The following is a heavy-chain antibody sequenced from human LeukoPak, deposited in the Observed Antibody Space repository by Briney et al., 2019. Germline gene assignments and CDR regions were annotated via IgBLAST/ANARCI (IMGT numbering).Heavy chain of an antibody. J-gene: IGHJ4*02. D-gene: IGHD3-22*01. CDR2: INHSGST. Sequence: PSETLSLTCAVYGGSFSGYYWSWIRQPPGKGLEWIGEINHSGSTNYNPSLKSRVTISVDTSKNQFSLKLSSVTAADTAVYYCASTMNWDLFYYWGQGTLVTVSS. CDR1: GGSFSGYY. CDR3: ASTMNWDLFYY. V-gene: IGHV4-34*01.